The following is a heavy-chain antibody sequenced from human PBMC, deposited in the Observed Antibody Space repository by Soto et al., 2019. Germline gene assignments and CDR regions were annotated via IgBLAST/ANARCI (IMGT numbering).Heavy chain of an antibody. CDR1: GFTVSNNY. V-gene: IGHV3-66*01. D-gene: IGHD3-16*01. CDR3: AAYSHKGY. J-gene: IGHJ4*02. CDR2: IYSGGST. Sequence: EEQLVESGGDLVQPGGSLRLSCAASGFTVSNNYMSWVRQAPGKGLEWVSLIYSGGSTYYADSVKGRFTISRDSSKNTLALQTNSLRAEDTAMYYCAAYSHKGYGGQGTLVTVSS.